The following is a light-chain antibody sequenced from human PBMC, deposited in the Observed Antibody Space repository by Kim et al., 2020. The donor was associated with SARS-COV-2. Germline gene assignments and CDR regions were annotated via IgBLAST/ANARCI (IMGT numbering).Light chain of an antibody. CDR2: AAS. Sequence: SASVGDRVNINCRASQSIRTYLHWYQQKPGKALKRLIYAASSLQGGVPSRFSGSGSGTYFTLTINSLQPEDFATYSCQESYNTPRTFGQGTKLEI. CDR3: QESYNTPRT. J-gene: IGKJ2*01. V-gene: IGKV1-39*01. CDR1: QSIRTY.